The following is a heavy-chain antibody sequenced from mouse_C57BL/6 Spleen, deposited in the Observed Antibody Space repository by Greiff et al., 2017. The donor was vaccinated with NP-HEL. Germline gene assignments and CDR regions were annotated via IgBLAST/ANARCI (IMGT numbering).Heavy chain of an antibody. J-gene: IGHJ2*01. V-gene: IGHV1-69*01. Sequence: QVHVKQPGAELVMPGASVKLSCKASGYTFTSYWMHWVKQRPGQGLEWIGEIDPSDSYTNYNQKFKGKSTLTVDKSSSTAYMQLSSLTSEDSAVYYCARSMGSSAFDYWGQGTTLTVSS. D-gene: IGHD3-2*02. CDR3: ARSMGSSAFDY. CDR1: GYTFTSYW. CDR2: IDPSDSYT.